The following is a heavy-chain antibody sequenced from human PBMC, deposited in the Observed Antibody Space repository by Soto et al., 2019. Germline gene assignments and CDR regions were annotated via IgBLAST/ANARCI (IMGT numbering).Heavy chain of an antibody. J-gene: IGHJ6*04. CDR2: IYYSGST. V-gene: IGHV4-59*01. Sequence: QVQLQESGPGLVKSSETLSLTCTVSGGSISSYYWSWIRQPPGQGLEWIGYIYYSGSTNYNPSLKSRVTTTVDRSKTQFSRSLSSVTAADTAVYYCAREGLLPHLYYYCYGMDVWGGGTTVTDSS. CDR3: AREGLLPHLYYYCYGMDV. D-gene: IGHD3-22*01. CDR1: GGSISSYY.